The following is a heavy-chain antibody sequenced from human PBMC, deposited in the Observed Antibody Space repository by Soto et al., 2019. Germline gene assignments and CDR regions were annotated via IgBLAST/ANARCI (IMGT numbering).Heavy chain of an antibody. CDR3: ARAGYGGRPNRYRVDV. J-gene: IGHJ6*02. CDR2: IWYDGSKK. V-gene: IGHV3-33*01. CDR1: GFAFSTHG. D-gene: IGHD5-18*01. Sequence: QVQLVESGGGVVQPGRSLRLSCAASGFAFSTHGMHWVRQAPGKGLEWVAVIWYDGSKKYYADSVKGRFTISRDNSENTLHLQMDSLIAEVMAVYSCARAGYGGRPNRYRVDVWGQGTTVTVS.